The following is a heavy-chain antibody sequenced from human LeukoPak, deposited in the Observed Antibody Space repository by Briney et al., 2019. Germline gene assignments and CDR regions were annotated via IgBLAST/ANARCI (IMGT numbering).Heavy chain of an antibody. D-gene: IGHD5-12*01. J-gene: IGHJ4*02. V-gene: IGHV3-7*05. CDR2: IKQDGSDE. CDR1: GFTFSSFW. Sequence: PGGSLRLSCAASGFTFSSFWMTWVRQAPGKGLEWVANIKQDGSDEYYVDSVKGRFTISRDNAKNSLYLQMNSLRAEDTAVYYCARDTERGSTYLRLFDYWGQGTLVTVPS. CDR3: ARDTERGSTYLRLFDY.